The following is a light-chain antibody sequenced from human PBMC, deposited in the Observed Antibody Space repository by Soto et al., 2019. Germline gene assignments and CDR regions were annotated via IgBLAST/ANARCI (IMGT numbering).Light chain of an antibody. CDR3: QWYGRSPRT. J-gene: IGKJ1*01. CDR2: GES. V-gene: IGKV3-20*01. Sequence: EIVLTQPPGTLSLSPGERATLSCRASQSVSSSYLAWYQQKPGQPPRILIYGESSRATGIPDRFSGSGSGTDLTLTISRLEPEDFEVYFCQWYGRSPRTFGQGTKVDIK. CDR1: QSVSSSY.